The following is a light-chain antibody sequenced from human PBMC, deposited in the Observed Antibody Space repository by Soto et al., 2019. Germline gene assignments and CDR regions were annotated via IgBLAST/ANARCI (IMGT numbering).Light chain of an antibody. CDR2: DAS. J-gene: IGKJ3*01. CDR3: QQRSNWPLGGNT. V-gene: IGKV3-11*01. Sequence: EIVLTQSPATLSLSPGERATLSCRASQSVSSYLAWYQQKPGQAPRLLIYDASNRAPGIPARSSGSGSGTDFTLTISSLEPEDFAVYYCQQRSNWPLGGNTFGPGTKVDIK. CDR1: QSVSSY.